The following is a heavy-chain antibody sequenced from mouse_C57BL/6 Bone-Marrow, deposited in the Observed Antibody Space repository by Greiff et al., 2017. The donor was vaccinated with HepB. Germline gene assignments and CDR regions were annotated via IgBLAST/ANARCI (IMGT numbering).Heavy chain of an antibody. J-gene: IGHJ2*01. D-gene: IGHD1-1*01. Sequence: DVQLQESGAEFVRPGASVKLSCTASGFNINDDYMHWVKQRPEQGLEWIGWINPENGDTEYASKFQGKATITADTSSNKVYLQLSNLTSEDTAVYYCTAITTVVAPYYLDYWGQGTTLTVSS. CDR1: GFNINDDY. V-gene: IGHV14-4*01. CDR2: INPENGDT. CDR3: TAITTVVAPYYLDY.